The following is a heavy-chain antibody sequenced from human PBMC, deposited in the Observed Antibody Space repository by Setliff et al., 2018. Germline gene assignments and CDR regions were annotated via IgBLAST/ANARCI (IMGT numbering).Heavy chain of an antibody. Sequence: PSETLSLTCSVSSGSMRNHYWIWIRQPAGEGLEWIGRIYTSGSTNYNPSLKRRVTISLEMSKNQFSLTLSSVTAADTAVYYCARARPATIAGVVPGVADFGIDVWGQGTTVTVS. CDR2: IYTSGST. CDR1: SGSMRNHY. D-gene: IGHD2-2*01. J-gene: IGHJ6*02. CDR3: ARARPATIAGVVPGVADFGIDV. V-gene: IGHV4-4*07.